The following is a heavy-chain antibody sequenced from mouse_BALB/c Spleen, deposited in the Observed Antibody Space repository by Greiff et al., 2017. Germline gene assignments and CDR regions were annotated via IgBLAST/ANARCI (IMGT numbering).Heavy chain of an antibody. CDR1: GFNIKDTY. V-gene: IGHV14-3*02. CDR3: ARDDYDVGYAY. Sequence: EVKLMESGAELVKPGASVKLSCTASGFNIKDTYMHWVKQRPEQGLEWIGRIDPANGNTKYDPKFQGKATITADTSSNTAYLQLSSLTSEDTAVYYCARDDYDVGYAYWGQGTLVTVSA. CDR2: IDPANGNT. J-gene: IGHJ3*01. D-gene: IGHD2-4*01.